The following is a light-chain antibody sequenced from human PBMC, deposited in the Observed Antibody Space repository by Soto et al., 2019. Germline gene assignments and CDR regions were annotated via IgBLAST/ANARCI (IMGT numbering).Light chain of an antibody. CDR2: AAS. CDR3: QQYNSYSQT. CDR1: QSISSW. J-gene: IGKJ1*01. Sequence: DIQMTQSPSTLSASLGDRVTITCRASQSISSWLAWYQQKPGKAPKLLIYAASGLQTGVPSRFSGSGSGTEFTLTISSLQPDDFATYYCQQYNSYSQTFGQGTKVDIK. V-gene: IGKV1-5*01.